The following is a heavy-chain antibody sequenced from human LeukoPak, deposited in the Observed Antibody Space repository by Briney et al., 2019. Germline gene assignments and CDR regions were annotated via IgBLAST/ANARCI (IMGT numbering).Heavy chain of an antibody. Sequence: GESLKISCKGSGYSFTSYWIGWVRQMPGKGLEWMGIIYPGDSDTRYSPSFQGQVTISADKSISTAYLQWSSLKASDTAMYYCASQIRGAVAGTGHDALDIWGQGTMVTVSS. CDR2: IYPGDSDT. V-gene: IGHV5-51*01. D-gene: IGHD6-19*01. CDR3: ASQIRGAVAGTGHDALDI. J-gene: IGHJ3*02. CDR1: GYSFTSYW.